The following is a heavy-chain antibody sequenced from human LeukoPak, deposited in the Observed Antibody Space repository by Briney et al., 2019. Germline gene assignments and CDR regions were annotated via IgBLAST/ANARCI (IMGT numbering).Heavy chain of an antibody. CDR1: GYTFSSYS. V-gene: IGHV1-18*01. D-gene: IGHD6-6*01. CDR3: AKDRWRDGSSSFDN. CDR2: ISTYNGNT. Sequence: ASVTVSCQASGYTFSSYSINWVRQAPGQGLEWMGWISTYNGNTNYAQKLQGRVTMTTDTSTSTAYMELRSLRSDDTAVYYCAKDRWRDGSSSFDNWGQGTLVTVSS. J-gene: IGHJ4*02.